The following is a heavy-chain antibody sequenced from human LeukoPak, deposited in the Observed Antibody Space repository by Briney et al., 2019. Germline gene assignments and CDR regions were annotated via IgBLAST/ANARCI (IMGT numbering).Heavy chain of an antibody. D-gene: IGHD4-17*01. J-gene: IGHJ4*02. V-gene: IGHV3-21*01. CDR3: ARQGPYGDYSH. Sequence: GGSLRLSCAASGFTFSSYSMNWVRQAPGKGLEWVSSISSSSYILYADSVKGRFTISRGNAKNSLFLQINSLRAEDTAAYYCARQGPYGDYSHWGQGTMVTVSS. CDR2: ISSSSYI. CDR1: GFTFSSYS.